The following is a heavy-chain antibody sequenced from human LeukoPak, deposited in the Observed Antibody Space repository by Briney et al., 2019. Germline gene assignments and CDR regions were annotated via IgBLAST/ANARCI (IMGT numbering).Heavy chain of an antibody. CDR3: ARDHGGYYFDY. D-gene: IGHD3-16*01. CDR2: IYYSGST. CDR1: GGSIASYY. J-gene: IGHJ4*02. Sequence: SETLSLTCTVSGGSIASYYWSWFRQPPGKRLEWIGHIYYSGSTNYNPSLKSRVSISVDASKNQFSLRLNSVTAADTAVYYCARDHGGYYFDYWGQGTLVTVSS. V-gene: IGHV4-59*01.